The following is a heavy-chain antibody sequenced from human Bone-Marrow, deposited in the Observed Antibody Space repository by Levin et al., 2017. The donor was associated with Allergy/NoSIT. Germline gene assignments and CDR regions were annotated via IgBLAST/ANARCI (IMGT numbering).Heavy chain of an antibody. CDR1: GFPFSASS. V-gene: IGHV3-21*06. J-gene: IGHJ4*02. Sequence: GGSLRLSCLASGFPFSASSMNWVRQTPGKGLEWVSSISTSTTSYMYYAESVKGRFTISRDDAKNSLFLQMNSLRAEDTAVYFCARGYNSPDDFDYWGPGTVVTVSS. CDR2: ISTSTTSYM. D-gene: IGHD1-14*01. CDR3: ARGYNSPDDFDY.